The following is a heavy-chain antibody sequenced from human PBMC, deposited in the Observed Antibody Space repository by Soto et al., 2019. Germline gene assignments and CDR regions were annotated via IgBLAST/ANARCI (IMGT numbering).Heavy chain of an antibody. J-gene: IGHJ4*02. V-gene: IGHV3-30-3*01. CDR3: ARETVAAFDY. CDR2: LSYDGSNK. Sequence: QVQLVESGVGVVQPGRSLRLSCAASGFTFSTYAMHWVRQAPGKGLEWVAVLSYDGSNKYYADSVKGRFTISRDNSKNALFLQINSVRAEDTAVYYCARETVAAFDYCGQGTLVTVSP. CDR1: GFTFSTYA. D-gene: IGHD6-19*01.